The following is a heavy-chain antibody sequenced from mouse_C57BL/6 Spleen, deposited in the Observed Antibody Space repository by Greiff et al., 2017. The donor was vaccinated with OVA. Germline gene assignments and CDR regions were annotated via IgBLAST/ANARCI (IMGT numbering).Heavy chain of an antibody. CDR1: GYTFTSYW. CDR3: AREGLLRFAY. J-gene: IGHJ3*01. Sequence: QVQLQQPGAELVRPGTSVKLSCKASGYTFTSYWMHWVKQRPGQGLEWIGVIDPSDSYTNYNQKFKGKATLTVDTSSSTAYMQLSSLTSEDSAVSYCAREGLLRFAYWGQGTLVTVSA. CDR2: IDPSDSYT. D-gene: IGHD1-1*01. V-gene: IGHV1-59*01.